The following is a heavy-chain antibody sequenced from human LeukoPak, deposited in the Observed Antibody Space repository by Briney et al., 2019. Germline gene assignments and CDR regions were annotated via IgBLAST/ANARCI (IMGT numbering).Heavy chain of an antibody. J-gene: IGHJ4*02. V-gene: IGHV4-39*07. CDR2: ISYSGST. Sequence: PSESLSLTCTVSAGSIRSTSYYWGWLRQPPGRGLEWIGSISYSGSTYYNPSLKSRVTISVDTSKNQFSLKLSSVTAADTAVYYCARGSGWYQHTPEEHFDYWGQGTLVTVSS. CDR3: ARGSGWYQHTPEEHFDY. CDR1: AGSIRSTSYY. D-gene: IGHD6-19*01.